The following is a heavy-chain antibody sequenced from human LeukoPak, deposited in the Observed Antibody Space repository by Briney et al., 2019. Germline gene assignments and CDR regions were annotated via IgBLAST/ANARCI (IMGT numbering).Heavy chain of an antibody. V-gene: IGHV4-34*01. J-gene: IGHJ4*02. CDR1: GGSFSGYY. Sequence: PSETLSLTCAVYGGSFSGYYWSWIRQPPGKGLEWIGEINHSGSTNYNPSLKSRVTLSVDTSKDQFSLKLSSVTAADTAVYYCARGGYSGYAHWGQGTLVTVSS. CDR3: ARGGYSGYAH. CDR2: INHSGST. D-gene: IGHD5-12*01.